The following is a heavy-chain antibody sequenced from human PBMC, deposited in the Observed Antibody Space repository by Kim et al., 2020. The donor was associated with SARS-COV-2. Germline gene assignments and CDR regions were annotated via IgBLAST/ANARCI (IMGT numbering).Heavy chain of an antibody. CDR1: GFTFSDYY. Sequence: GGSLRLSCAASGFTFSDYYMNWIRQAPGKGLEWVSYISSSGSTIHYADSVKGRFTISRDNAKNSLYLQMNSLRAEDTAVYYCARVRGSYSIDYWGQGTLVTVSS. J-gene: IGHJ4*02. D-gene: IGHD1-26*01. V-gene: IGHV3-11*01. CDR3: ARVRGSYSIDY. CDR2: ISSSGSTI.